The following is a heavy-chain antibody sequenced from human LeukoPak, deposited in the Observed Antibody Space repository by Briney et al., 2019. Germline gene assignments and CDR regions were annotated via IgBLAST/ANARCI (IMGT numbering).Heavy chain of an antibody. D-gene: IGHD2-15*01. Sequence: GGPLRLSCAASGLTFSSYWMSWVRHAPGEGLEWVANINQDGGEKYYVDSVKGRFTISRDNAKNSLYLQMNSLRAEDTAVYYCARDAPNPVAATPHFDYWGQGALVTVSS. V-gene: IGHV3-7*01. CDR2: INQDGGEK. J-gene: IGHJ4*02. CDR1: GLTFSSYW. CDR3: ARDAPNPVAATPHFDY.